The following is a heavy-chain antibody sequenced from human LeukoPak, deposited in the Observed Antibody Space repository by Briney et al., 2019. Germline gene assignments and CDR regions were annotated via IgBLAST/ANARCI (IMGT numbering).Heavy chain of an antibody. CDR3: ARDRSYYDSSGYY. J-gene: IGHJ4*02. D-gene: IGHD3-22*01. Sequence: GGSLRLSCAASGFTFSSYEMNWVRQAPGRGLEWVSYISSSGSTIYYADFVKGRFTISRDNAKNSLYLQMNSLRAEDTAVYYCARDRSYYDSSGYYWGQGTLVTVSS. V-gene: IGHV3-48*03. CDR1: GFTFSSYE. CDR2: ISSSGSTI.